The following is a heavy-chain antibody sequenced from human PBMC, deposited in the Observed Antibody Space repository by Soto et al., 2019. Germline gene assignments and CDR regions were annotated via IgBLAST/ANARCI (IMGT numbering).Heavy chain of an antibody. V-gene: IGHV4-30-2*01. Sequence: QLQLQESGSGLVKPSQTLSLTCAVSGGSISSGGYSWSWIRQPPGKGLEWIGYIYHSGSTYYNPSIKRRGTISVDSSKNQSSLKLSSVTAAYTAADYWDKDQTCAGYCYSYGMDVWRQATTVTVSS. D-gene: IGHD6-13*01. J-gene: IGHJ6*02. CDR1: GGSISSGGYS. CDR3: DKDQTCAGYCYSYGMDV. CDR2: IYHSGST.